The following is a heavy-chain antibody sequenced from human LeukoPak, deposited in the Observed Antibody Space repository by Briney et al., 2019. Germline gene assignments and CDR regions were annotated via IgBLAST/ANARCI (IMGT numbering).Heavy chain of an antibody. CDR3: ATDQLDY. J-gene: IGHJ4*02. V-gene: IGHV1-24*01. CDR1: GYTFTGYY. Sequence: ASVKVSCKASGYTFTGYYMHWVRQAPGKGLEWMGGFDPEDGETIYAQKFQGRVTMTEDTSTDTAYMELSSLRSEDTAVYYCATDQLDYWGQGTLVTVSS. CDR2: FDPEDGET.